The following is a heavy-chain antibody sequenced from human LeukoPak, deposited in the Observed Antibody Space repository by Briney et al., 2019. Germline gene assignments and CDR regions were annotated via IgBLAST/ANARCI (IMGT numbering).Heavy chain of an antibody. D-gene: IGHD3-10*01. V-gene: IGHV3-15*01. CDR2: IKSKTDGGTT. CDR1: GFTFSNAW. Sequence: GGSLRLSCAASGFTFSNAWMSWVRQAPGKGLEWVGRIKSKTDGGTTDYAAPVKGRFTISRDDSKNTLYLQMNSLKTEDTAVYYCTTGRAISGSGSRYRGSFDPWGQGTLVTVSS. CDR3: TTGRAISGSGSRYRGSFDP. J-gene: IGHJ5*02.